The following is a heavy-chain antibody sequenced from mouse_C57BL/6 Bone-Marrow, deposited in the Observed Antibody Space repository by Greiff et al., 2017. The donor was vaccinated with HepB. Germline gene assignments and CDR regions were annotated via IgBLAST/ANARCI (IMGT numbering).Heavy chain of an antibody. Sequence: DVKLVESGGDLVKPGGSLKLSCAASGFTFSSYGMSWVRQTPDNRLEWVATISSGGSYTYYPDSVKGRFTISRDNAKNTLYLQMSSLKSEDTAMYYCARHDGLFAYWGQGTLVTVSA. V-gene: IGHV5-6*02. CDR1: GFTFSSYG. J-gene: IGHJ3*01. CDR3: ARHDGLFAY. CDR2: ISSGGSYT. D-gene: IGHD2-3*01.